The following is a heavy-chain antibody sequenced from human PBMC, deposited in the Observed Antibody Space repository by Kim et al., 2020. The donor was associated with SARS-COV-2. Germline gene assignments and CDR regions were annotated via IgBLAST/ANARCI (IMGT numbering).Heavy chain of an antibody. CDR3: AKDLRKSRGWPDAFDI. CDR2: ISGSGGST. D-gene: IGHD6-25*01. Sequence: GGSLRLSCAASGFTFSSYAMSWVRQAPGKGLEWVSAISGSGGSTYYADSVKGRFTISRDNSKNTLYLQMNSLRAEDTAVYYCAKDLRKSRGWPDAFDIWGQGTMVTVSS. J-gene: IGHJ3*02. CDR1: GFTFSSYA. V-gene: IGHV3-23*01.